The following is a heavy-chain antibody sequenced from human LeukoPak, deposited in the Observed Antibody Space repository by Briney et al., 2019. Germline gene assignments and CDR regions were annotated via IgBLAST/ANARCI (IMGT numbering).Heavy chain of an antibody. J-gene: IGHJ4*02. V-gene: IGHV3-48*01. D-gene: IGHD2-15*01. CDR1: GFTFSGYT. Sequence: AGGSLRLSCAASGFTFSGYTMSWVRQAPGKGLEWVSAISSSSSTIYYADSVTGRFTISRDNAKNSLYLQMNSLRAEDTAVYYCPSGPGWWFDYWGQGTLVTVSS. CDR2: ISSSSSTI. CDR3: PSGPGWWFDY.